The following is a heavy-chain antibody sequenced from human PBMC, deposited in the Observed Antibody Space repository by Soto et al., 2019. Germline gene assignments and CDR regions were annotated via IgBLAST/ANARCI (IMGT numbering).Heavy chain of an antibody. Sequence: GGSLRLSCAASGFTFSSYAMSWVRQAPGKGLEWVSAISGGGGSTYYADSVKGRFTISRDNSENTLYLQMNSLRAEDTAVYYCAKFGNYVRFFDYYGMDVWGQGTTVTVSS. D-gene: IGHD1-7*01. J-gene: IGHJ6*02. V-gene: IGHV3-23*01. CDR3: AKFGNYVRFFDYYGMDV. CDR2: ISGGGGST. CDR1: GFTFSSYA.